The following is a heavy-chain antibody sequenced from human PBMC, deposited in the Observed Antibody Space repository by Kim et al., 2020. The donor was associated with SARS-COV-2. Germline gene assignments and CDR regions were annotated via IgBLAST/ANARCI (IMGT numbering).Heavy chain of an antibody. Sequence: ASVKVSCKASGYTFTSYGISSVRQAPGQGLEWMGWISAYNGNTNYAQKLQGRVTMTTDTSTSTAYMELRSLRSDDTAVYYCARDRVRITMVRGAGDYWGQGTLVTVSS. CDR3: ARDRVRITMVRGAGDY. CDR2: ISAYNGNT. D-gene: IGHD3-10*01. J-gene: IGHJ4*02. V-gene: IGHV1-18*04. CDR1: GYTFTSYG.